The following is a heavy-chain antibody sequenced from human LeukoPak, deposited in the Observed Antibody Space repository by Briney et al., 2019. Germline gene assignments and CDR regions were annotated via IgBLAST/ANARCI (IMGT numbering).Heavy chain of an antibody. V-gene: IGHV4-59*01. CDR1: GGPLTSYY. J-gene: IGHJ5*02. CDR2: IYYSGST. CDR3: AREESMVRGASWFDP. Sequence: SETLSLTCAVSGGPLTSYYWTWIRQPPGKGLEWIGYIYYSGSTYYNPSLKSRVTISVDTSKNQFSLKLSSVTAADTAVYYCAREESMVRGASWFDPWGQGTLVTVSP. D-gene: IGHD3-10*01.